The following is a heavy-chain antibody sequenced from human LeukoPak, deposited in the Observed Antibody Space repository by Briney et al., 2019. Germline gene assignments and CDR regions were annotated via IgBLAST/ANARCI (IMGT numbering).Heavy chain of an antibody. V-gene: IGHV4-59*01. CDR3: GRGYCSGSPLGMGG. CDR1: GGSISSYY. D-gene: IGHD3-10*01. J-gene: IGHJ6*04. Sequence: SETLSLTCTVSGGSISSYYWSWIRQPPGKGLEWIGYIYYSGSTNYNPSLKSRVTISVDTSKNQFSLKLSSVTAADTAVYYCGRGYCSGSPLGMGGWGKGA. CDR2: IYYSGST.